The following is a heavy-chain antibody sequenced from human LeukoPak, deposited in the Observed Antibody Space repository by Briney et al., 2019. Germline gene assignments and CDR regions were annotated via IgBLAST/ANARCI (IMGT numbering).Heavy chain of an antibody. J-gene: IGHJ4*02. V-gene: IGHV4-39*07. CDR1: GGSISSGGYY. Sequence: SQTLSLTCTVSGGSISSGGYYWGWIRQPPGKGLEWIGSIYYSGSTYYNPSLKSRVTISVDTSKNQFSLKLSSVTAADTAVYYCARSFYEQQLVLGYWGQGTLVTVSS. D-gene: IGHD6-13*01. CDR3: ARSFYEQQLVLGY. CDR2: IYYSGST.